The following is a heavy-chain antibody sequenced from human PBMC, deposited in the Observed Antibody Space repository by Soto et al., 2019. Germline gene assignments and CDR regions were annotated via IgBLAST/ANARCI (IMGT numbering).Heavy chain of an antibody. CDR3: AREGGSIGGWFGRKFDS. V-gene: IGHV3-23*01. D-gene: IGHD6-19*01. CDR2: ISSGGTTT. CDR1: GFTFSTHA. Sequence: GGSLRLSCAASGFTFSTHAMSWVRQAPGKGLEWVSSISSGGTTTFYAASVEGRFTISRDKSKNTLYLQMYSLRADDTAVYYCAREGGSIGGWFGRKFDSWGQGTQVTVSS. J-gene: IGHJ4*02.